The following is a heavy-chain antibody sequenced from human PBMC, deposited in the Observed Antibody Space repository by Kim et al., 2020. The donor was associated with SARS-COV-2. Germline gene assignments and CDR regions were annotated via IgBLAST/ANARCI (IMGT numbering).Heavy chain of an antibody. CDR1: GFTFSSYS. J-gene: IGHJ4*02. D-gene: IGHD1-26*01. V-gene: IGHV3-21*01. CDR3: ARVHSGCYYGGLDY. CDR2: ISDSGSYI. Sequence: GGSLRLSCAASGFTFSSYSMNWVRQAPGKGLEWVSCISDSGSYIYYADSVKGRFTISRDNAENSLYLQMNSLRAEDTAVYYCARVHSGCYYGGLDYWGQGTLVTVSS.